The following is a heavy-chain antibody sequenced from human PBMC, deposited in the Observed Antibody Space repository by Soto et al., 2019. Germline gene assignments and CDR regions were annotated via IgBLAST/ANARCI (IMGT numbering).Heavy chain of an antibody. J-gene: IGHJ4*02. CDR3: ATVFRSSYFHY. CDR1: GLSFSAYY. Sequence: GGSLRLSCAASGLSFSAYYMSWIRQAPGKGLDWIAYITSSSSTIYYADSVKGRFTISRNDAKNSLYLQLDSLRAEDTAVYYCATVFRSSYFHYWGQGTLVTVSS. CDR2: ITSSSSTI. D-gene: IGHD6-6*01. V-gene: IGHV3-11*01.